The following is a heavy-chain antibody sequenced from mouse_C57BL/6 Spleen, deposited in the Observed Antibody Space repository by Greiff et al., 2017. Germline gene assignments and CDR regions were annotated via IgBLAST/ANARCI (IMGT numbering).Heavy chain of an antibody. V-gene: IGHV1-53*01. CDR3: ARSGGWLTWFAY. CDR2: INPSNGGT. CDR1: GYTFTSYW. J-gene: IGHJ3*01. Sequence: QVQLKQPGTELVKPGASVKLSCKASGYTFTSYWMHWVKQRPGQGLEWIGNINPSNGGTNYNEKFKSKATLTVDKSSSTAYMQLSSRTSEGSAVYYCARSGGWLTWFAYWGQGTLVTVSA. D-gene: IGHD2-3*01.